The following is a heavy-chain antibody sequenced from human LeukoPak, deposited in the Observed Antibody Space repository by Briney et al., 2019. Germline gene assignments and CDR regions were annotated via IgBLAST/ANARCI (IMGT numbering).Heavy chain of an antibody. D-gene: IGHD1-26*01. J-gene: IGHJ4*02. V-gene: IGHV3-74*01. Sequence: GGSLRLSCAASGFTLSRHWMHWVRQAPGKGLVWVLRIISDGSMTNYADSVKGRFTISRDNAKNTLYVQMNSLRAEDSGVYYCVRQGTVGEFDYWGQGTLVTVSS. CDR3: VRQGTVGEFDY. CDR2: IISDGSMT. CDR1: GFTLSRHW.